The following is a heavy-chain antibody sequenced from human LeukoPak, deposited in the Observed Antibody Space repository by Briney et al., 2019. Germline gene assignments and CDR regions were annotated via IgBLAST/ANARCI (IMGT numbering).Heavy chain of an antibody. Sequence: GGSLRLSCAASGFTFSSYGMHWVRQAPGKGLEWVAFIRYDGGNKYYADSVKGRFTISRDNSKNTLYLQMRSLRAEDTAVYYCAKDLRRIVGATKGMDVWGKGTTVTVSS. CDR2: IRYDGGNK. CDR3: AKDLRRIVGATKGMDV. V-gene: IGHV3-30*02. CDR1: GFTFSSYG. J-gene: IGHJ6*03. D-gene: IGHD1-26*01.